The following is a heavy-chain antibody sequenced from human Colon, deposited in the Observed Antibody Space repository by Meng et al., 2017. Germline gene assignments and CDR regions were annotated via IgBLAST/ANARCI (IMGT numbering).Heavy chain of an antibody. Sequence: ESLKISCAASGFTFSHAWMTWVRQVRGKGLEWVGRIRSTTDGETTEYATPVRGRFTISRDDSKNTLYLQMNSLKTEDTAVYYCTTSVRAYNYDSAGYLYWGQGILVTVSS. CDR2: IRSTTDGETT. D-gene: IGHD3-22*01. CDR3: TTSVRAYNYDSAGYLY. J-gene: IGHJ4*02. V-gene: IGHV3-15*01. CDR1: GFTFSHAW.